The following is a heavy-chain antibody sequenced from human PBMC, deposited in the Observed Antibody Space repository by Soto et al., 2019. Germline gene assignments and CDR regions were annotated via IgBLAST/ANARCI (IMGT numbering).Heavy chain of an antibody. Sequence: EVQLVESGGGLVKPGGSLRLSCVASGLTFTEAWMNWARQAPGKGLEWVGRIKSKTDGGTTDYASPVKGRFTISRDDSRNTLYLQMNSLKSEDTAVYYCSTVAMAPSDCSSTSCYTDDAFDIWGQGTMVTVSS. CDR1: GLTFTEAW. D-gene: IGHD2-2*02. J-gene: IGHJ3*02. CDR2: IKSKTDGGTT. V-gene: IGHV3-15*01. CDR3: STVAMAPSDCSSTSCYTDDAFDI.